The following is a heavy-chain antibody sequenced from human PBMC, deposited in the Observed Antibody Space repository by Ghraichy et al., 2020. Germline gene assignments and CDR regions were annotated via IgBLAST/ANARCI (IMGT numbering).Heavy chain of an antibody. CDR3: ARGRGGRHRQWLVLANHLYYFDY. CDR1: GYTFTSYD. V-gene: IGHV1-8*01. CDR2: MNPNSGNT. J-gene: IGHJ4*02. Sequence: ASVKVSCKASGYTFTSYDINWVRQATGQGLEWMGWMNPNSGNTGYAQKFQGRVTMTRNTSISTAYMELSSLRSEDTAVYYCARGRGGRHRQWLVLANHLYYFDYWGQGTLVTVSS. D-gene: IGHD6-19*01.